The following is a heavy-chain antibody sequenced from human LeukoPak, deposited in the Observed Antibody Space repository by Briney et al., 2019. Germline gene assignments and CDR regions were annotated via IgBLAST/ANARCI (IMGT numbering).Heavy chain of an antibody. CDR1: GGSISSYY. V-gene: IGHV4-4*07. CDR2: IYTSGST. Sequence: SETLSLTCAVSGGSISSYYWSWIRQPAGKGLEWIGRIYTSGSTNYNPSLKSRVTISVDTSKNQFSLKLSSVTAADTAVYYCARSSMRHNWLDPWGQGTLVTVSS. J-gene: IGHJ5*02. CDR3: ARSSMRHNWLDP.